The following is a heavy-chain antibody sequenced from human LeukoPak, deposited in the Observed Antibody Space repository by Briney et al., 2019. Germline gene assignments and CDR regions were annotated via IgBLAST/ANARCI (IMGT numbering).Heavy chain of an antibody. J-gene: IGHJ4*02. Sequence: PGGSLRLSCAASGFTFSGSAMHWVRQASGKGLEWVGRIRTKPNNYATAYAASVRGRFTISRDNAKKSLYLQMHSLRAEDTAFYHCARVKGEGAHFDYWGQGTLVTVSS. CDR2: IRTKPNNYAT. CDR3: ARVKGEGAHFDY. V-gene: IGHV3-73*01. D-gene: IGHD1-26*01. CDR1: GFTFSGSA.